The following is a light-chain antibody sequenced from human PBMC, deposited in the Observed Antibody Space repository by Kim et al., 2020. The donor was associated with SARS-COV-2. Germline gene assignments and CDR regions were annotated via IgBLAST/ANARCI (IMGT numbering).Light chain of an antibody. CDR3: QAWDSSSVV. CDR1: KLGDKY. CDR2: QDS. Sequence: YELTQPPSVSVSPGQTASITCSGDKLGDKYACWYQQKPGQSPVLVIYQDSKRPSGIPERFSGSNSGNTATLTISGTQAMDEADYYCQAWDSSSVVFGGG. J-gene: IGLJ2*01. V-gene: IGLV3-1*01.